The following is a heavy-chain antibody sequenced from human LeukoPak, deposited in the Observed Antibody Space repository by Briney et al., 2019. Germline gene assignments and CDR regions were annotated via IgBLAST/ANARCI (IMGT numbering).Heavy chain of an antibody. J-gene: IGHJ4*02. Sequence: SETLSLTCTVSGGSISSYYWSWIRQPAGKGLKWIGRMYTSGSTDYNPSLKSRVSISADTATNQFSLKLNSVTAADTAAYYCARAPLGVAGHFDYWGQGTLVTVSS. CDR3: ARAPLGVAGHFDY. V-gene: IGHV4-4*07. D-gene: IGHD6-19*01. CDR2: MYTSGST. CDR1: GGSISSYY.